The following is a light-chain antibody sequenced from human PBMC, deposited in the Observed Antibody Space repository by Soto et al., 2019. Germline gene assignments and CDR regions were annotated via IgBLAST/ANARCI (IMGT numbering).Light chain of an antibody. J-gene: IGKJ1*01. CDR3: QQYETSSPT. CDR2: GAS. Sequence: EIVLTQSPGTLSLSPGDRATLSCRASQSLSSGFLAWYQQKPGQAPRLLIYGASSRATGIPDRFSGSGSGTDFTLTIRRLEPEDFAVYYCQQYETSSPTFGQGTKVDIK. V-gene: IGKV3-20*01. CDR1: QSLSSGF.